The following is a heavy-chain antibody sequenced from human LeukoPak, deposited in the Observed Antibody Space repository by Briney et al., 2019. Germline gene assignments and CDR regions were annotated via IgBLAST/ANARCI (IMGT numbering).Heavy chain of an antibody. CDR2: ISSSSIYI. D-gene: IGHD1-26*01. CDR1: GFTFSSYS. CDR3: ARAPLSGSYLINWFDP. V-gene: IGHV3-21*01. Sequence: TGGSLRLSCAASGFTFSSYSMNWVRQAPGKWLEWVSSISSSSIYIYYADSVKGRFTISRDNAKNSLYLQMNSLRGEDTAVYYCARAPLSGSYLINWFDPWGQGTLVTVSS. J-gene: IGHJ5*02.